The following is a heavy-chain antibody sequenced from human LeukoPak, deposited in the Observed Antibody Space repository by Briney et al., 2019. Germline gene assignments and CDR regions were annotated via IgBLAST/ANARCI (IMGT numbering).Heavy chain of an antibody. J-gene: IGHJ4*02. V-gene: IGHV3-23*01. CDR3: AKRASGSGTSLYYFDY. Sequence: GGSLRLSCAASGFTFSSCAMSWVRQAPGKGLEWVSVISNSAGSTFYADSMKGRFTISRDNSKNTLYLQMNSLRAEDTAVYYCAKRASGSGTSLYYFDYWGQGTLVTVSS. CDR1: GFTFSSCA. CDR2: ISNSAGST. D-gene: IGHD3-10*01.